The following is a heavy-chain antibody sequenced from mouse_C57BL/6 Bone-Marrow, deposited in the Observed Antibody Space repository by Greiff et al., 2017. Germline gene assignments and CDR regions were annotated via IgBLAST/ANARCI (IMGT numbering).Heavy chain of an antibody. CDR2: ISNLAYSI. CDR3: ARHELKGAMDY. J-gene: IGHJ4*01. D-gene: IGHD4-1*01. V-gene: IGHV5-15*04. Sequence: EVKLVESGGGLVQPGGSLKLSCAASGFTFSDYGMAWVRQAPRKGPGWVAFISNLAYSIYYADTVTGRFTISRENAKNTLYLEMSSLRSEDTAMYYCARHELKGAMDYWGQGTSVTVSS. CDR1: GFTFSDYG.